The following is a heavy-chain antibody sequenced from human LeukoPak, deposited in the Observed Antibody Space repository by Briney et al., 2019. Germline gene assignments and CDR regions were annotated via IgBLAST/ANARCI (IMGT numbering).Heavy chain of an antibody. CDR1: GGSISSSSYY. V-gene: IGHV4-39*07. D-gene: IGHD2-15*01. CDR3: ARKRARGGNWFDP. J-gene: IGHJ5*02. CDR2: IYYSGST. Sequence: SETLSLTCTVSGGSISSSSYYWGWIRQPPGKGLEWIGSIYYSGSTYYNPSLKSRVTISVDTSKNQFSLKLSSVTAADTAVYYCARKRARGGNWFDPWGQGTLVTVSS.